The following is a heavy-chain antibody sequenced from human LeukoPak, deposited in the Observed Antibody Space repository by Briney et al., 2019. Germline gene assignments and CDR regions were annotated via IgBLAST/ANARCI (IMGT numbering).Heavy chain of an antibody. CDR3: ARSRRGYYMDV. J-gene: IGHJ6*03. Sequence: ASVKVSCKASEYSFNNYDINWVRQAAGQGPEWMGRLDPHSGDTDYAQKFRGRVIMTKNTSINTAYLEFSSLISEDTAVYYCARSRRGYYMDVWGRGTTVTVSS. CDR1: EYSFNNYD. V-gene: IGHV1-8*01. CDR2: LDPHSGDT.